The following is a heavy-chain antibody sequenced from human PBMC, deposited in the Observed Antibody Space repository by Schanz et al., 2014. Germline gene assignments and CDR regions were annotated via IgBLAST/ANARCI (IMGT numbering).Heavy chain of an antibody. CDR2: LDLEDGEI. V-gene: IGHV1-24*01. CDR1: GYTLSKLS. J-gene: IGHJ6*02. Sequence: QVQLVQSGVEVKKPGASVKVSCKVSGYTLSKLSIHWVRQAPGKGLEWMGGLDLEDGEIVYAEQLKGRVTMTEDTSTDTAYMELSSLRSQDTAVYYCATAEDASGSYGLPACGVWGQGTTVIVSS. CDR3: ATAEDASGSYGLPACGV. D-gene: IGHD3-10*01.